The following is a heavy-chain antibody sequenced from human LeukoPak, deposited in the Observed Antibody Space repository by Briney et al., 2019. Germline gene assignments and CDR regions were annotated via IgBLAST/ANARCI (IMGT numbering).Heavy chain of an antibody. CDR3: AKDSGRLGVREVFDF. CDR1: GFTFSSYA. J-gene: IGHJ3*01. D-gene: IGHD7-27*01. Sequence: PGGSLRLSCAASGFTFSSYAMTWLRQAPGKGLEWVASIGAGGTNTYYAASVAGRFPISRDNSMQTLFVQMNSLRAEDTAVYFCAKDSGRLGVREVFDFCGQGTMVTVSS. V-gene: IGHV3-23*01. CDR2: IGAGGTNT.